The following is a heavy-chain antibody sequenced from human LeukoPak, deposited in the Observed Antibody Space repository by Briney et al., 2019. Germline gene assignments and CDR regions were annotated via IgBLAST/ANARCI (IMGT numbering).Heavy chain of an antibody. D-gene: IGHD3-22*01. V-gene: IGHV1-2*06. Sequence: ASVKVSCKASGYTFTGYYMHWVRQAPGQGLEWMGRINPNSGGTNYAQKFQGRVTMTRETSISTAYMELSRLRSDDTAVYYCARAFYYDSSGYYYLSTAEYFQHWGQGTLVTVSS. CDR1: GYTFTGYY. CDR3: ARAFYYDSSGYYYLSTAEYFQH. CDR2: INPNSGGT. J-gene: IGHJ1*01.